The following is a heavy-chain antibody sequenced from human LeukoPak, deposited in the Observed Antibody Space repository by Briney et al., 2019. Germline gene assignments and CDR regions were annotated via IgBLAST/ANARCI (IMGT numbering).Heavy chain of an antibody. J-gene: IGHJ4*02. V-gene: IGHV3-49*04. Sequence: GGSLGLSCTTSGFTFGDYALTWVRQAPGKGLEWVGFIRSKIYGGTPEYAASVKGRFTISRDDSKGIAYLQMNSLKTEDTAVYYCTRDQTPYYWGQGTLVTVSS. CDR3: TRDQTPYY. CDR2: IRSKIYGGTP. CDR1: GFTFGDYA.